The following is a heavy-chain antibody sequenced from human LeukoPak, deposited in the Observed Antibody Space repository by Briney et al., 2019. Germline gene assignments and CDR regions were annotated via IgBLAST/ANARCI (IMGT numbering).Heavy chain of an antibody. Sequence: SETLSLTCTVSGGSISGSSYYWGWIRQPPGKGLEWIGYIYYSGSTNYNPSLKSRVTISVDTSKNQFSLKLSSVTAADTAVYYCASTVVVAATRSFDPWGQGTLVTVSS. D-gene: IGHD2-15*01. J-gene: IGHJ5*02. CDR3: ASTVVVAATRSFDP. V-gene: IGHV4-61*05. CDR1: GGSISGSSYY. CDR2: IYYSGST.